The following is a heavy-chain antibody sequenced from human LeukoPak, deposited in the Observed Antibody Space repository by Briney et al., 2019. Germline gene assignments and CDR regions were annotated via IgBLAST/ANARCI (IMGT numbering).Heavy chain of an antibody. Sequence: GESLKISCKGSGYSFTSYWIGWVRQMPGKGLEWMGIIYPGGSDTRFSPSFQGQVTISADKSITTAYLQWSSLKASGTAMYYCAGQDIVVVATTTRAFDIWGQGTMVTVSS. CDR3: AGQDIVVVATTTRAFDI. D-gene: IGHD2-15*01. V-gene: IGHV5-51*01. J-gene: IGHJ3*02. CDR2: IYPGGSDT. CDR1: GYSFTSYW.